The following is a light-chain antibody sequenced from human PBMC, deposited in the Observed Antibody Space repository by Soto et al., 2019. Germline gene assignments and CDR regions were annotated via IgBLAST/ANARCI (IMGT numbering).Light chain of an antibody. Sequence: DIQMTQSPSTLSASVGDRVTITCRASQSISSWLAWYQQKPGKAPKLLIYDASSVESGVPSRFSGSGSGTEFTLTISSLQPDDFATYYCQQYQGTFGPGTKVDIK. CDR2: DAS. J-gene: IGKJ3*01. CDR3: QQYQGT. V-gene: IGKV1-5*01. CDR1: QSISSW.